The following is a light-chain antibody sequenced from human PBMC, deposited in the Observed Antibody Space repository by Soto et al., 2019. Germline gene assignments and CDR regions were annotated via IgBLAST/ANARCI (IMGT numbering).Light chain of an antibody. J-gene: IGLJ2*01. CDR3: NSYTPSRTLV. Sequence: QSALTQPASVSGSPGRSITISCTGTSSDIGTYNYVSWYQQYPGRAPKLIIYEVSIRPSGVSYRFSGSKSGNTASLTISGLQAEDEADYYCNSYTPSRTLVFGGGTKVTVL. CDR1: SSDIGTYNY. V-gene: IGLV2-14*01. CDR2: EVS.